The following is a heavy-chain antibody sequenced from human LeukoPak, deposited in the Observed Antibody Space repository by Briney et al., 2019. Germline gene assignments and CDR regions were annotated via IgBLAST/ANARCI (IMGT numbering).Heavy chain of an antibody. CDR3: ARQTGSGLFILP. D-gene: IGHD3/OR15-3a*01. CDR1: GGSISSGSYY. CDR2: IYYSGNT. J-gene: IGHJ4*02. V-gene: IGHV4-39*01. Sequence: NPSETLSLTCTVSGGSISSGSYYWSWIRQPAGKGLEWIGSIYYSGNTYYNASLKSQVSISIDTSKNQFSLRLTSVTAADTAVYYCARQTGSGLFILPGGQGTLVTVSS.